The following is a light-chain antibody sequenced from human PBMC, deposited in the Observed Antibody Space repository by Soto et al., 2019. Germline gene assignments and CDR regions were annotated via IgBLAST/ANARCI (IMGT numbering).Light chain of an antibody. CDR1: QSVFSS. CDR3: QQYNNWPPYT. V-gene: IGKV3-15*01. Sequence: EIVMTQSPATLSVSPGERATLSCRASQSVFSSLAWYQQKPGQAPRLLIYGAATRATGIPARFSGSGSGTDFTLTISRLEPEDFAVYYCQQYNNWPPYTFGQGTKVDIK. CDR2: GAA. J-gene: IGKJ2*01.